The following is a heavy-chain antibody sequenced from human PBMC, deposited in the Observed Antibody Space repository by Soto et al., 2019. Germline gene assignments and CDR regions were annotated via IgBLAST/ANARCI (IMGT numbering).Heavy chain of an antibody. V-gene: IGHV2-70*13. J-gene: IGHJ6*02. CDR2: IERDDDDK. D-gene: IGHD2-2*02. CDR3: ARAIRGPRRFNGMDV. Sequence: SGPTLVNPTETLTLTCTFSGFSLTSPGMCVSWIRQSPGKALEWLALIERDDDDKYYSTSLKTRLTISKDTRKNQVVLTMANMEPADTATYYCARAIRGPRRFNGMDVWGQGTTVTVSS. CDR1: GFSLTSPGMC.